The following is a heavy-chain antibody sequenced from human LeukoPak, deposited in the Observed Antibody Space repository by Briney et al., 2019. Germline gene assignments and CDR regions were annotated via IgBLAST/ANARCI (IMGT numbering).Heavy chain of an antibody. CDR1: GFTFNKYT. V-gene: IGHV3-21*01. CDR3: ATLPYYYDSSGSYYFDY. D-gene: IGHD3-22*01. J-gene: IGHJ4*02. CDR2: ISTSSSYI. Sequence: GGSLRLSCAASGFTFNKYTMNWVRQAPGKGLEWVSSISTSSSYIYYADSVKGRFTISRDNSKNTLYLQMNSLRVEDTAVYYCATLPYYYDSSGSYYFDYWGQGTLVTVSS.